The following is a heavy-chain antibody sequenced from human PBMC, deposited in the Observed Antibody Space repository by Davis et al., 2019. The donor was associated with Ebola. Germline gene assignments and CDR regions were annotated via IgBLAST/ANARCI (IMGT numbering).Heavy chain of an antibody. D-gene: IGHD2-2*01. CDR2: IKTDGSTT. CDR3: VRDTSHQLPHWLYYFYGMDV. CDR1: GFTFSNYY. V-gene: IGHV3-74*01. Sequence: HTGGSLRLSCAASGFTFSNYYMHWVRQAPGKGLEWVARIKTDGSTTRYADSVKGRFTISRDNTKNTLYLQMNSLRGEDTAVYYCVRDTSHQLPHWLYYFYGMDVWGQGTTATVSS. J-gene: IGHJ6*02.